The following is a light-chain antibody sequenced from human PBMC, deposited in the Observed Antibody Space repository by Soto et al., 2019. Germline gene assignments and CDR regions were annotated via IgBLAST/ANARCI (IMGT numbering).Light chain of an antibody. CDR2: GAS. V-gene: IGKV3-15*01. J-gene: IGKJ1*01. Sequence: EIVMTQSPATLSVSPGERATLSCRASQSVSSKLVWYQQKPAQAPRVLIYGASTRATGIPARFSGSGSGTEFTLTISSLQSEDFEVYYCQHYNDWPPTWTFGQGTRVEIK. CDR3: QHYNDWPPTWT. CDR1: QSVSSK.